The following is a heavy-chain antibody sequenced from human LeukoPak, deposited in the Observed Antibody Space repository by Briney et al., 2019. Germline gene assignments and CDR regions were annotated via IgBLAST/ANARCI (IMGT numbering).Heavy chain of an antibody. CDR1: GFTFSSYS. D-gene: IGHD3-22*01. J-gene: IGHJ5*02. CDR3: ARDLLYYYDSSXYYPNWFDP. V-gene: IGHV3-21*01. CDR2: ISSSSSYI. Sequence: GGSLRLSCAASGFTFSSYSMNWVRQAPGKGLEWVSSISSSSSYIYYADSVKGRFTISRDNAKNSLYLQMNSLRAEDTAVYYCARDLLYYYDSSXYYPNWFDPWGXGTLVTVSS.